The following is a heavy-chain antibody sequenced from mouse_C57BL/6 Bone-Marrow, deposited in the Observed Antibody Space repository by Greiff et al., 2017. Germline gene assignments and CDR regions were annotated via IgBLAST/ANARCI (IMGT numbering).Heavy chain of an antibody. V-gene: IGHV1-15*01. D-gene: IGHD2-4*01. J-gene: IGHJ2*01. CDR1: GYTFTDYE. Sequence: QVQLQQSGAELVRPGASVTLSCKASGYTFTDYEMHWVKQTPVHGLEWIGAIDPETGGTAYNQKFKGKAILTADKSSSTAYMDLRSLTSEDSAVYYCTKGGYDYPYFDYWGQGTTLTVSS. CDR2: IDPETGGT. CDR3: TKGGYDYPYFDY.